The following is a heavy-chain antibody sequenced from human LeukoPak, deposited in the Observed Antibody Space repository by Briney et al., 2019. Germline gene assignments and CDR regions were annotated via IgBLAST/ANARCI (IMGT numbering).Heavy chain of an antibody. CDR2: MSGSGGST. CDR1: GFTFSSYA. CDR3: AKSLYDYVWGSYRFDY. D-gene: IGHD3-16*02. V-gene: IGHV3-23*01. J-gene: IGHJ4*02. Sequence: GRSLRLSCAASGFTFSSYAMSWVRQAPGKGLEWVSGMSGSGGSTYYADSVKGRFTISRDNSKNTLYLQMNSLRAEDTAVYYCAKSLYDYVWGSYRFDYWGQGTLVTVSS.